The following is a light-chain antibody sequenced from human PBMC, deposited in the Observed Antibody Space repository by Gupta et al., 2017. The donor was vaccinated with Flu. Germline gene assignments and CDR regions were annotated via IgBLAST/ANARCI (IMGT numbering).Light chain of an antibody. CDR2: DNK. Sequence: QSVLTQPPSVSAAPGQKVTISCSGSSSNIGNNYVSWYQQLPGTAPKLLIYDNKKRPSGIPDRVSGSKSGTSATLGIXGXQTGDEXDYYCGTWDSSLSAVVFGGGTKLTVL. J-gene: IGLJ2*01. V-gene: IGLV1-51*01. CDR1: SSNIGNNY. CDR3: GTWDSSLSAVV.